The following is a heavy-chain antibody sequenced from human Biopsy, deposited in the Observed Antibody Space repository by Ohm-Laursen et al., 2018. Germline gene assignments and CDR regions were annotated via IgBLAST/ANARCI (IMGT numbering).Heavy chain of an antibody. D-gene: IGHD1-26*01. CDR1: GDSINNYY. CDR3: ARGTGRYYVYGAFDI. J-gene: IGHJ3*02. Sequence: GTLSLTCTVSGDSINNYYWSWIRQPAGKGLEWIGRIYTSGSPNYSLSLESRVTMSVDTSKNQFSLNLRSVTAADTAVYYCARGTGRYYVYGAFDIWGQGTVVTVSS. V-gene: IGHV4-4*07. CDR2: IYTSGSP.